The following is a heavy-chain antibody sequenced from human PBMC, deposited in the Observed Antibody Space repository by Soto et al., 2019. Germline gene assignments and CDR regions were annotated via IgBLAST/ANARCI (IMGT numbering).Heavy chain of an antibody. D-gene: IGHD3-9*01. CDR1: GYTFTNYA. Sequence: QVQLVQSGAEVKKPGASVKVSCKASGYTFTNYAITWVRQAPGHGLEWMGWISAYNGYTIHAQKFQGRVTMTTDTSTRTAYMELRSLRFDDTAIYYCARVVPNDLLTNSLLYYDLWGRGTLVTVSS. J-gene: IGHJ2*01. CDR3: ARVVPNDLLTNSLLYYDL. V-gene: IGHV1-18*01. CDR2: ISAYNGYT.